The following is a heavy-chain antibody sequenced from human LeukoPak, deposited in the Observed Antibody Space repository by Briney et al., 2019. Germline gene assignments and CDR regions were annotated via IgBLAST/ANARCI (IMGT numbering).Heavy chain of an antibody. D-gene: IGHD2-2*01. V-gene: IGHV4-39*07. J-gene: IGHJ5*02. CDR2: IYYSGST. Sequence: PSETLSLTCTVSGGSISSSSYYWGWIHQPPGKGLEWIGGIYYSGSTYYNPSLKSRVTISVDTSKNQFSLKLSSVTAADTAVYYCARGPVGPIVVVPAAKWFDPWGQGTLVTVSS. CDR1: GGSISSSSYY. CDR3: ARGPVGPIVVVPAAKWFDP.